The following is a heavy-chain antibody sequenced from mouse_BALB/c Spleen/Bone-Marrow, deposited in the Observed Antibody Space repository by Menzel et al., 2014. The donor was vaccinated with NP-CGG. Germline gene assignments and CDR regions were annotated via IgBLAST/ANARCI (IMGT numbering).Heavy chain of an antibody. Sequence: QVQLKESGAELMKPGASVKVSCKATGYTFSSYWIEWVKQRPGHGLEWIGEILPGSGNTNYNEKFKSKATFTADTSSNTAYMQLSSLTSEDSAVYYCARWAFDAWFAYWGQGTLVTVSA. D-gene: IGHD3-1*01. CDR3: ARWAFDAWFAY. V-gene: IGHV1-9*01. J-gene: IGHJ3*01. CDR2: ILPGSGNT. CDR1: GYTFSSYW.